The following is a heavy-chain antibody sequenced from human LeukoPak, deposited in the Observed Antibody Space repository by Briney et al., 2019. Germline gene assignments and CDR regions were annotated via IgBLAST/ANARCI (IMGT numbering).Heavy chain of an antibody. CDR1: GGSISSYY. Sequence: SETLSLTCPVSGGSISSYYWSWIRQPPGKGLEWIGYIYYSGSTNYNPSLKCRVTISVDTSKNQFSLKLSSVTAADTAVYYCATHYYDSSGYYWQFDYWGQGTLVTVSS. CDR3: ATHYYDSSGYYWQFDY. D-gene: IGHD3-22*01. J-gene: IGHJ4*02. CDR2: IYYSGST. V-gene: IGHV4-59*08.